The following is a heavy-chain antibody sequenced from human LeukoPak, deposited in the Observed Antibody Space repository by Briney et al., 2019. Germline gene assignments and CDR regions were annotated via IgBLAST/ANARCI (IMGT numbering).Heavy chain of an antibody. D-gene: IGHD5-18*01. CDR1: GGTFSSYA. J-gene: IGHJ4*02. V-gene: IGHV1-69*04. CDR3: ARMIVGTAMVTPYYFDY. CDR2: IIPILGIA. Sequence: ASVKVSCKASGGTFSSYAISWVRQAPGQGLEGMGRIIPILGIANYAQKFQGRVTITADKSTSTAYMELSSLRSEDTAVYYCARMIVGTAMVTPYYFDYWGQGTLVTVSS.